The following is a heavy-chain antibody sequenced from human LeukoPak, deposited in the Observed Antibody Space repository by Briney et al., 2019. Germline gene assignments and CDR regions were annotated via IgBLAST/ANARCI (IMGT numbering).Heavy chain of an antibody. V-gene: IGHV3-23*01. CDR1: GFTVSSNY. CDR3: AKWAGESNCYDSSGYYTGFDY. Sequence: GGSLRLSCAASGFTVSSNYMSWVRQAPGKGLEWVSAISGSGGSTYYADSVKGRFTISRDNSKNTLYLQMNSLRAEDTAVYYCAKWAGESNCYDSSGYYTGFDYWGQGTLVTVSS. CDR2: ISGSGGST. D-gene: IGHD3-22*01. J-gene: IGHJ4*02.